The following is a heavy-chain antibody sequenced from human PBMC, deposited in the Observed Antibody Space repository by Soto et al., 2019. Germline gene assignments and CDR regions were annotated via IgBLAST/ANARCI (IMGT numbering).Heavy chain of an antibody. Sequence: QVQLQQWGAGLLKPSETLSLTCAVYGGSFSGYYWTWIRQPPGTGLEWIGEINHSGRTNYNPSLKIRFTISVDTSKNQFSLKLTSVTAADTAVYYCARDKITGLFDYWGQGTLVTVSS. D-gene: IGHD2-8*02. CDR3: ARDKITGLFDY. V-gene: IGHV4-34*01. J-gene: IGHJ4*02. CDR1: GGSFSGYY. CDR2: INHSGRT.